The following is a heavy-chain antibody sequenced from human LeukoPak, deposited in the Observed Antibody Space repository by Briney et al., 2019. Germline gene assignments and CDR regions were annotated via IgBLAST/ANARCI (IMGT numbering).Heavy chain of an antibody. V-gene: IGHV3-7*03. CDR1: GFTFSSYW. CDR3: AKDRCSSTSCRHFDY. CDR2: IKQDGSEK. D-gene: IGHD2-2*01. Sequence: GGSLRLSCAASGFTFSSYWMSWVRQAPGKGLEWVANIKQDGSEKYYVDSVKGRFTISRDNAKNSLYLQMNSLRAEDTAVYYCAKDRCSSTSCRHFDYWGQGTLVTVSS. J-gene: IGHJ4*02.